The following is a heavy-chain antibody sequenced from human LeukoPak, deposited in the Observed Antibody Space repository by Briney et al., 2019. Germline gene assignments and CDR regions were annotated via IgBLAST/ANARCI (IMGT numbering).Heavy chain of an antibody. CDR1: GFTFGSYA. J-gene: IGHJ4*02. CDR2: IFGSGGSA. D-gene: IGHD2-15*01. V-gene: IGHV3-23*01. Sequence: GGSLKLSCAASGFTFGSYAMYWVRQAPGKGLEWVSGIFGSGGSAHYADSVKGRFTISRDNSKNTVYLQMDSLRVEDTAIYYCAKTTTGYSSGRYPAWPIDYWGQGTLVTVSS. CDR3: AKTTTGYSSGRYPAWPIDY.